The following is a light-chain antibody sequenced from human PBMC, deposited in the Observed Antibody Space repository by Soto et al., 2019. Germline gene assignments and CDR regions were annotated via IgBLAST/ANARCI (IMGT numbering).Light chain of an antibody. CDR3: HQSGDSPT. CDR1: QSVSSSY. V-gene: IGKV3-20*01. Sequence: EIVLTQSPGTLSLSPGERATLSCRASQSVSSSYLAWYQQKPGQAPRLLIYGASNRATDIPARFSGSGSGTDITLTISRLEPEDFAVYYCHQSGDSPTFGQGTKVDIK. J-gene: IGKJ1*01. CDR2: GAS.